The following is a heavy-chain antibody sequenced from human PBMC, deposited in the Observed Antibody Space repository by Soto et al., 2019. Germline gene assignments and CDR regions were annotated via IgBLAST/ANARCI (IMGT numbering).Heavy chain of an antibody. Sequence: GGSLRLSCEASGFTFSDYWMSWVRQAPGKGPEWVANIKFDGSVKQYVDSVRGRFSISRDNSRNSLFLQMNSLRAGDTAIYYCVKDGGYCSSSTCYSPRNHYFDSWGQGTLVTVSS. V-gene: IGHV3-7*03. D-gene: IGHD2-2*01. CDR2: IKFDGSVK. CDR1: GFTFSDYW. J-gene: IGHJ4*02. CDR3: VKDGGYCSSSTCYSPRNHYFDS.